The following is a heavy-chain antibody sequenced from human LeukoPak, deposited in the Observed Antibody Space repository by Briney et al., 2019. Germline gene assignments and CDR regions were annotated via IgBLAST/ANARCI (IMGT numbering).Heavy chain of an antibody. CDR1: GFTFSSYA. D-gene: IGHD2-2*01. CDR2: ISGRGGST. CDR3: AKDAPVNIVVVPAANS. J-gene: IGHJ4*02. Sequence: GGSLRLSCAASGFTFSSYAMSWVRQAPGKGLEWVSAISGRGGSTYYADSVKGRLTITRDHSKNTLYLQMKSLRAEDTAVYYCAKDAPVNIVVVPAANSWGQGTLVTVSS. V-gene: IGHV3-23*01.